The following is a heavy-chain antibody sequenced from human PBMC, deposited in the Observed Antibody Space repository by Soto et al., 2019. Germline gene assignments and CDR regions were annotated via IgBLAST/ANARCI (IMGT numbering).Heavy chain of an antibody. CDR2: INPNSGGT. CDR1: GYTFTVYY. Sequence: ASVKVSCKASGYTFTVYYMHWVRQAPGQGLEWMGWINPNSGGTNYAQKFQGWVTMTRDTSISTAYMELSRLRSDDTAVYYCARDRISGPEAFDIWGQGTMVTVSS. D-gene: IGHD5-12*01. CDR3: ARDRISGPEAFDI. J-gene: IGHJ3*02. V-gene: IGHV1-2*04.